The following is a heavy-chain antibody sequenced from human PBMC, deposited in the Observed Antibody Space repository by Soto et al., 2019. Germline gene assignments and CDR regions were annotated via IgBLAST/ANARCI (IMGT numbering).Heavy chain of an antibody. V-gene: IGHV3-7*01. J-gene: IGHJ5*02. CDR2: IKEDGSEK. CDR3: ARRIAARLNWFDP. D-gene: IGHD6-6*01. CDR1: GFTFSSYW. Sequence: EVQLVESGGGLVQPGGSLRLSCAASGFTFSSYWMSWVRQAPGKGLEWVANIKEDGSEKYYVDSVKGRFTISRDNAKNSLYRQMKSLRAGDTAVYYCARRIAARLNWFDPWGKGTLVTVSS.